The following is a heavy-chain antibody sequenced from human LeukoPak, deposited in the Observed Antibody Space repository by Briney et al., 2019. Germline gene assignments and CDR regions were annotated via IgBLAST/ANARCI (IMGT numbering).Heavy chain of an antibody. CDR1: GYSFTSYW. CDR2: IYPGDSDT. D-gene: IGHD5-24*01. CDR3: ARPGIEMATITPPGY. Sequence: PGESLKISCKGSGYSFTSYWIGWVRQMPGKGLEWMGIIYPGDSDTRYSPSFQGQVTISADKSISTAYLQWSSLKASDTAMYYCARPGIEMATITPPGYWGQGTLVTVSS. J-gene: IGHJ4*02. V-gene: IGHV5-51*01.